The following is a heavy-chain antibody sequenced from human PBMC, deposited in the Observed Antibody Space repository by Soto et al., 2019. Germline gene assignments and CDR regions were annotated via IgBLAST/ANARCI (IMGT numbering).Heavy chain of an antibody. CDR1: GITLSNYA. Sequence: QVQLVESGGGVVQPGRSLRLSCAASGITLSNYAMHWVRQAPGKGLEWVAGISYNGSKEFYADSVKGRFTISRDNSKNTLYVQMNSLRAEDTAVYYCAKESDIVVLIGVPPPLGYFDDWGQGTLVTVSA. D-gene: IGHD2-15*01. CDR3: AKESDIVVLIGVPPPLGYFDD. CDR2: ISYNGSKE. J-gene: IGHJ4*02. V-gene: IGHV3-30-3*01.